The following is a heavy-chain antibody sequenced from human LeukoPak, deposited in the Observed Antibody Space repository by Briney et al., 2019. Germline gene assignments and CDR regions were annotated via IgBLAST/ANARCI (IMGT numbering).Heavy chain of an antibody. CDR2: IYYSGST. CDR1: GGSLSSYN. CDR3: ARQQLDFAFDI. V-gene: IGHV4-59*01. J-gene: IGHJ3*02. D-gene: IGHD6-13*01. Sequence: SETLSLTSTVSGGSLSSYNWSWIRQPPGKGLEWIGYIYYSGSTNYNPSLKSRVTISVDTSKSQFSLKLSSVTAAGTAVYFCARQQLDFAFDIWGQGAMVTVSS.